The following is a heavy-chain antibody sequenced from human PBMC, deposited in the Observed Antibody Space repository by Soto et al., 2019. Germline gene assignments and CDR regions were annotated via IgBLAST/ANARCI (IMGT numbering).Heavy chain of an antibody. CDR2: ISSSSSTI. D-gene: IGHD6-13*01. V-gene: IGHV3-48*01. Sequence: EVQLVESGGGLVQPGGSLRLSCAASGFTFSSYSMNWVRQAPGKGLEWVSYISSSSSTIYYADSVKGRFTISRDNAKNSLYLQMNSLRAEDTAVYYCARDRPSSHYYYYMDVWGKGTTVTVSS. CDR1: GFTFSSYS. CDR3: ARDRPSSHYYYYMDV. J-gene: IGHJ6*03.